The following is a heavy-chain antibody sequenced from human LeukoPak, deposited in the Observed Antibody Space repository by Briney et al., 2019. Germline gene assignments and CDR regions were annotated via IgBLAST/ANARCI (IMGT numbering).Heavy chain of an antibody. V-gene: IGHV4-34*01. CDR3: TRYCSGTSCFNYYYYGLDV. D-gene: IGHD2-2*01. Sequence: SETLSLTCAVYGGSFSGYYWSWIRQPPEKGLEWIGEINHSGSTNYNPSLKSRVTISVDTSKNQFSLKLSSVTAADTAVYYCTRYCSGTSCFNYYYYGLDVWGRGTTVTVS. J-gene: IGHJ6*02. CDR2: INHSGST. CDR1: GGSFSGYY.